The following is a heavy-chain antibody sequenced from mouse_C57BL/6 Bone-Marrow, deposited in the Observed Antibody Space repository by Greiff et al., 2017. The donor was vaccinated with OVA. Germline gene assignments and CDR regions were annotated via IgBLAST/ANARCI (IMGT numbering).Heavy chain of an antibody. J-gene: IGHJ2*01. CDR3: ARDKSPFDY. Sequence: VKLQQSGAELARPGVSVKLSCKASGYTFTSYGISWVKQRTGQGLEWIGEIYPRSGNTYYNEKFKGKATLTADKSSSTAYMELRSLTSEDSAVYFCARDKSPFDYWGQGTTLTVSS. CDR2: IYPRSGNT. V-gene: IGHV1-81*01. CDR1: GYTFTSYG.